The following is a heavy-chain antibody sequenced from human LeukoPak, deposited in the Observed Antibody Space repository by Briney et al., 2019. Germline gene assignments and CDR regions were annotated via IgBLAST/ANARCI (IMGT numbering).Heavy chain of an antibody. CDR3: AMFYGDNRRYFDY. D-gene: IGHD4-17*01. CDR2: INPNSGGA. J-gene: IGHJ4*02. CDR1: GYTFTDYY. Sequence: GASVRVSCKASGYTFTDYYIHWVRQAPGQGLEWMGWINPNSGGANYAQKLQGRVTMTTDTSTSTAYMELRSLRSDDTAVYYCAMFYGDNRRYFDYWGQGTLVTVSS. V-gene: IGHV1-2*02.